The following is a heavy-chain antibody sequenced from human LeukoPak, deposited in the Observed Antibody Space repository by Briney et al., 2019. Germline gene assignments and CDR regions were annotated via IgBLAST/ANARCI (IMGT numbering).Heavy chain of an antibody. Sequence: PSETLSLTCAVYGGSFSGYYWSWVRQPPGKGLEWIGEINHSGSTNYNPSLKSRVTISVDTSKNQFSLKLSSVTAADTAVYYCARTYYDFWSGYPPTDYWGQGTLVTVSS. J-gene: IGHJ4*02. D-gene: IGHD3-3*01. CDR1: GGSFSGYY. CDR2: INHSGST. CDR3: ARTYYDFWSGYPPTDY. V-gene: IGHV4-34*01.